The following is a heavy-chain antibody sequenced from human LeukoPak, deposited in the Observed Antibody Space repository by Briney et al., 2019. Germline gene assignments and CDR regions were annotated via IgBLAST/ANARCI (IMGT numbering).Heavy chain of an antibody. D-gene: IGHD6-19*01. V-gene: IGHV1-2*02. CDR3: AREAFSAYAGTWFHGVGVVAGTGISPFDP. Sequence: ASVKVSFKTSGYTFTDYYIHWVRQAPGQGLEWMGWISPNSGGANYAQKFQGRVTMTRDTSISTAYMELSSLRSDDAAVYYCAREAFSAYAGTWFHGVGVVAGTGISPFDPWGQGTLVTVSS. CDR1: GYTFTDYY. J-gene: IGHJ5*02. CDR2: ISPNSGGA.